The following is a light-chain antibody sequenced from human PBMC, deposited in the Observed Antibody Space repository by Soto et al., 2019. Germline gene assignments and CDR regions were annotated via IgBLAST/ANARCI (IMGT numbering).Light chain of an antibody. CDR2: GAS. CDR1: QSVSTN. Sequence: EIVMTQSPATLSVSPGERATLSCRASQSVSTNLAWYQQKPGQAPRLVIYGASTRATGIPAKLRGSESGTEFPLTISSLQSEDFAVYYCQHYNNWPPWTFGQGTRVAIK. J-gene: IGKJ1*01. V-gene: IGKV3-15*01. CDR3: QHYNNWPPWT.